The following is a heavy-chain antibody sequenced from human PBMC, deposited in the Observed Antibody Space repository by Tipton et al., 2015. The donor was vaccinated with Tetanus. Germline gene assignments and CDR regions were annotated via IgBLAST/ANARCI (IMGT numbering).Heavy chain of an antibody. V-gene: IGHV3-23*01. Sequence: SLRLSCAASGFTFSSYAMSWVRQAPGKGLEWVSGLSGSGGSTYYADSVKGRFTISRDKSKNTLYLQMNSLRAEDTAEYYCAKWYGELSSYFYYYGMDVWGQGTTVTVSS. D-gene: IGHD3-10*01. CDR1: GFTFSSYA. J-gene: IGHJ6*02. CDR3: AKWYGELSSYFYYYGMDV. CDR2: LSGSGGST.